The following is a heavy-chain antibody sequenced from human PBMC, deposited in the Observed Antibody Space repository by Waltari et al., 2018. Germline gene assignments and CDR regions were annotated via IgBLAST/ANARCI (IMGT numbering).Heavy chain of an antibody. J-gene: IGHJ3*02. Sequence: QVQLVQSGAEVKKPGASVKVSCKASGYTFTSYGISWVRQAPGQGLAWMGWISDYNGNKNYEQKFQGRVTMTRDTSTSTVYMELSSLRSEDTAVYYCARCRAFDIWGQGTMVTVSS. CDR3: ARCRAFDI. CDR1: GYTFTSYG. V-gene: IGHV1-18*01. CDR2: ISDYNGNK.